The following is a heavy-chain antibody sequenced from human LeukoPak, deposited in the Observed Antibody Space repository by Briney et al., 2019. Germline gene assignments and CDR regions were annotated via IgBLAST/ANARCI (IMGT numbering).Heavy chain of an antibody. CDR1: GGSISSGRYY. CDR2: IYTSGST. CDR3: AWGVYSGYDPDY. Sequence: PSETLSLTCTVSGGSISSGRYYWSWIRQPAGKGLEWIGRIYTSGSTNYNPSLKSRVTISVDTSKNQFSLKLSSVTAADTAVYYCAWGVYSGYDPDYWGQGTLVTVSS. D-gene: IGHD5-12*01. V-gene: IGHV4-61*02. J-gene: IGHJ4*02.